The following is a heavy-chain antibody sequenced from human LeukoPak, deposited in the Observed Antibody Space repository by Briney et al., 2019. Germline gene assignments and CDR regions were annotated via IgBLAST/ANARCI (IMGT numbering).Heavy chain of an antibody. D-gene: IGHD5-24*01. J-gene: IGHJ4*02. V-gene: IGHV3-66*01. CDR2: IYINAGTT. CDR3: ARDGSNFYFDY. Sequence: PGGSLRLSCAASGFIVSSNHMSWVRQTPGKGLEWVSIIYINAGTTHYADSVKGRFIISRDNSENTVYLQMNNLRADDSAVYYCARDGSNFYFDYWGQGALVTVSS. CDR1: GFIVSSNH.